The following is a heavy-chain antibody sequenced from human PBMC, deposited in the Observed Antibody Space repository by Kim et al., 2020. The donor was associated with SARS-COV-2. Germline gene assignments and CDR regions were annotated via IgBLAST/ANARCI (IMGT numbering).Heavy chain of an antibody. CDR3: ARRPDAFDI. V-gene: IGHV4-39*01. Sequence: VSTHYNPSIQSRDTISLDTSKTQFSLKLSSRTAAATAGYYCARRPDAFDIWGQGTTVTVSS. CDR2: VST. J-gene: IGHJ3*02.